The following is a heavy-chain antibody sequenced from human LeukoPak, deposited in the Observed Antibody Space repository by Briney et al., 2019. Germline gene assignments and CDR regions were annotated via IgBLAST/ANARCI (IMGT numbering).Heavy chain of an antibody. CDR1: GDSISGYY. Sequence: SETLSLTCTVSGDSISGYYWSWIRRPPGKGLEWIGYIYYSGDTNYNPSLKSRVTISVDTSKNQFSLKLRSVTAADTAVYFCARVPPNGYYYYSGMDVWGQGTTVTVSS. D-gene: IGHD4/OR15-4a*01. V-gene: IGHV4-59*01. CDR2: IYYSGDT. CDR3: ARVPPNGYYYYSGMDV. J-gene: IGHJ6*02.